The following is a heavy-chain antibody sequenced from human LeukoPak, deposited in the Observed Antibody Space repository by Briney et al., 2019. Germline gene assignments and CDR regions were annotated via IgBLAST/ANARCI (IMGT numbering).Heavy chain of an antibody. CDR1: GGSNSSYY. CDR2: IYYSGST. D-gene: IGHD6-13*01. J-gene: IGHJ6*03. CDR3: ARPGGIAAAGTLYYMDV. Sequence: PSETLSLTCTVSGGSNSSYYWSWIRQPPGKGLEWIGYIYYSGSTNYNPSLKSRVTISVDTSKNQFSLKLSSVTAADTAVDYCARPGGIAAAGTLYYMDVWGKGTTVTVSS. V-gene: IGHV4-59*01.